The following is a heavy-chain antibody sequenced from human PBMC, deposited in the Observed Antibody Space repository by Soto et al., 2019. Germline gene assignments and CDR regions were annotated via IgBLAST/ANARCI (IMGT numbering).Heavy chain of an antibody. V-gene: IGHV3-33*01. Sequence: QVQLVESGGGVVQPGTSLRLYCAASGFTFSTYGMHWVRQAPGKGLEWVALIWYDGSNKYYTDSVKGRFTISRDSSKNTLYLQMNGLRADDPAVYYCARDRDSSVVDIWCQGTMVTVSS. D-gene: IGHD3-22*01. J-gene: IGHJ3*02. CDR1: GFTFSTYG. CDR2: IWYDGSNK. CDR3: ARDRDSSVVDI.